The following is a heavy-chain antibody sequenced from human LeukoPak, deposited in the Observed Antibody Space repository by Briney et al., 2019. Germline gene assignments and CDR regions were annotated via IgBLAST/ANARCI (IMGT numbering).Heavy chain of an antibody. CDR1: GFTFSSYG. J-gene: IGHJ6*02. D-gene: IGHD6-13*01. CDR3: AAGYSSSWYSPYYHYGMDV. V-gene: IGHV3-30*03. CDR2: ISYDGSNK. Sequence: GGSLTLSCAASGFTFSSYGMQWVRQAPGKGLEWVAVISYDGSNKYYADSVKGRFTISRDNSKNTLYLQMNSLRAEDTAVYYCAAGYSSSWYSPYYHYGMDVWGQGTTVTVSS.